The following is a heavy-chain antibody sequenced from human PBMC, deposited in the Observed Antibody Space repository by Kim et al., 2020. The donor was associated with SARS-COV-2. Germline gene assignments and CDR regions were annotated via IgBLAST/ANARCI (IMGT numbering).Heavy chain of an antibody. CDR2: IYYSGST. Sequence: SETLSLTCTVSGGSISSYYWSWIRQPPGKGLEWIGYIYYSGSTNYNPSLKSRVTISVDTSKNQFSLKLSSVTAADTAVYYCARAKWELLGWDAFDIWGQGTMVTVSS. CDR3: ARAKWELLGWDAFDI. V-gene: IGHV4-59*01. D-gene: IGHD1-26*01. J-gene: IGHJ3*02. CDR1: GGSISSYY.